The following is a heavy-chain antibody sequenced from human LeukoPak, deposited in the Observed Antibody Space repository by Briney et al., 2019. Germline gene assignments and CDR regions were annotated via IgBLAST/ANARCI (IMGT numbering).Heavy chain of an antibody. CDR3: ARTAKGGTYYYDSSGYHNDAFDI. CDR2: IYSSGST. V-gene: IGHV4-4*07. D-gene: IGHD3-22*01. CDR1: GGSINSYY. J-gene: IGHJ3*02. Sequence: PSETLSLTCSVSGGSINSYYWSWIRQSAGKGLEWIGRIYSSGSTNYNPSLKSRVTISVDTSKNQFSLKLSSVTAADTAVYYCARTAKGGTYYYDSSGYHNDAFDIWGQGTMVTVSS.